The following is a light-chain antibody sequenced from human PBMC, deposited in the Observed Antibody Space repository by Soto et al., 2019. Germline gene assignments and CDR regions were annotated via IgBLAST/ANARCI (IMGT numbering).Light chain of an antibody. J-gene: IGKJ1*01. Sequence: EIVMTQSPATLSVSPGERATLSCRASQSVSSNLAWYQQKPGQAPRLLIYVASTRATGIPARFSGSGSGKEFTLTISRLQSEDFAVYYCHEYNNWPPMAFGQGNKVEIK. V-gene: IGKV3-15*01. CDR2: VAS. CDR3: HEYNNWPPMA. CDR1: QSVSSN.